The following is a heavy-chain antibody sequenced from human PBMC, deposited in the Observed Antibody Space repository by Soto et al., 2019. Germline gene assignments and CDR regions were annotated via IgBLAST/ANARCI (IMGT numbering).Heavy chain of an antibody. Sequence: EVQLVESGGDLVQPGGSLRLSCAASGFTFSSLWMTWVRQAPGKGLECVANINEDGSAKYYVEYVKGRFTISRDNAKNSVYLQMVGLRAEDTAVYYCARATRSPDFRGQGTLVTVSS. J-gene: IGHJ4*02. V-gene: IGHV3-7*05. CDR1: GFTFSSLW. CDR2: INEDGSAK. CDR3: ARATRSPDF.